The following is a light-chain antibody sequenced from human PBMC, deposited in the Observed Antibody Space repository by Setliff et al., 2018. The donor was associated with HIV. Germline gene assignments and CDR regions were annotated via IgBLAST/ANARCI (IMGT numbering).Light chain of an antibody. J-gene: IGLJ2*01. CDR2: EDN. V-gene: IGLV1-51*01. CDR3: GAWDSGLSVMV. CDR1: RSNVGSNS. Sequence: QSVLTQPPSVSAAPGQKVAISCSGSRSNVGSNSVSWYRQVPGTGPKLLIYEDNKRPSGIPDRFSASKSGTSATLDITGLPTGDEADYFCGAWDSGLSVMVFGGGTKSPS.